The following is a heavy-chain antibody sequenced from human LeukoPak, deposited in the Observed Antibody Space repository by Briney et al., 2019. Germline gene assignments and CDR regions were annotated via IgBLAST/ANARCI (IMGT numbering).Heavy chain of an antibody. CDR2: IYTSGST. CDR1: GGSISSGSYY. V-gene: IGHV4-61*02. J-gene: IGHJ6*03. Sequence: SETLSLTCTVSGGSISSGSYYWSWIRQPAGKGLEWIGRIYTSGSTNYNPSLKSRVTISVDTSKNQFSLKLSSVTAADTAVYYCARVLLWFGVPSMDVWGKGTTVTISS. CDR3: ARVLLWFGVPSMDV. D-gene: IGHD3-10*01.